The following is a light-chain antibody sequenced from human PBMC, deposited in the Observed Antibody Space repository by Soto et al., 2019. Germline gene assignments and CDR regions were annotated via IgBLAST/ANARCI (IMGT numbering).Light chain of an antibody. CDR1: DNIGSN. J-gene: IGKJ4*01. CDR3: QQSYKILT. Sequence: DIQLTQSPASLSASVGDRVTITCRASDNIGSNLNWYQHQTGTAPKLLIYAASSLQCGVPSRFSGSGYGTQFTLTISGLLTEDFATYYCQQSYKILTFGGGTWGDI. V-gene: IGKV1-39*01. CDR2: AAS.